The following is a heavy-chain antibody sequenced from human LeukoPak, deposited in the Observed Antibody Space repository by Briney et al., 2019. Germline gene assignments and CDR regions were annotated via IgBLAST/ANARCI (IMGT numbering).Heavy chain of an antibody. V-gene: IGHV3-7*01. CDR1: GFSFSTYW. Sequence: GGSLRLSCAASGFSFSTYWMSWVRQAPGKGLEWVANIKQDGSEKYYVDSAKGRFTISRDNAKNSLYLEMKSLTAEDTAVYYCATDLGSSRPNFWGQGILVTVSS. D-gene: IGHD6-13*01. CDR2: IKQDGSEK. J-gene: IGHJ4*02. CDR3: ATDLGSSRPNF.